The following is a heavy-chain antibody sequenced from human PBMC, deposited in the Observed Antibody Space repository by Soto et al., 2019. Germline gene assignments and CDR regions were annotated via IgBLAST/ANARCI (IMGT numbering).Heavy chain of an antibody. CDR2: IYHSGST. CDR1: GGSIISSNW. CDR3: ARGSCIAAAIVGRTYNWFDP. J-gene: IGHJ5*02. D-gene: IGHD6-13*01. V-gene: IGHV4-4*02. Sequence: SETLSLTCAVSGGSIISSNWCCWGRQPPGKGLEWIGEIYHSGSTNYNPSLKSRVTISVDKSKNQFSLKLSSVTAADAAVYYCARGSCIAAAIVGRTYNWFDPWGQGTLVTVSS.